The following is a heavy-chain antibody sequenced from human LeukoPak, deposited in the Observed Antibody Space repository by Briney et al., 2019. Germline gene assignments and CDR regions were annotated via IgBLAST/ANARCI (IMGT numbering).Heavy chain of an antibody. CDR2: IIPIFGTA. V-gene: IGHV1-69*13. D-gene: IGHD1-26*01. CDR3: ARVHRWMGEIRLGDSASDI. J-gene: IGHJ3*02. CDR1: GDTFSSYG. Sequence: ASVKVSCKASGDTFSSYGINWVRQAPGQGLEWMGGIIPIFGTANYAQNFQGRVTITPDASRSTAYMELNSLKSDDTAMYFCARVHRWMGEIRLGDSASDIWGQGTMVIVSS.